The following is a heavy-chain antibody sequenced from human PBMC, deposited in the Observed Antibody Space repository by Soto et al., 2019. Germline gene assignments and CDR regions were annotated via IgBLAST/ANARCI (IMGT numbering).Heavy chain of an antibody. Sequence: SGGSLRLSCAASGFTFSTYSMNWVRQAPGKGLEWVSSVSTSSRYIYYADSVKGRFTISRDNAKNSLSLQMNSLRAEDTAVYYCARGYQEGIVVVPADSDYWGQGTMVTVYS. CDR2: VSTSSRYI. V-gene: IGHV3-21*01. D-gene: IGHD2-2*01. J-gene: IGHJ4*02. CDR1: GFTFSTYS. CDR3: ARGYQEGIVVVPADSDY.